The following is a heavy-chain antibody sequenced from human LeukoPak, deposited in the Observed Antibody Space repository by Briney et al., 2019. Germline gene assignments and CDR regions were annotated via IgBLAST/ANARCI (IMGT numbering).Heavy chain of an antibody. J-gene: IGHJ4*02. CDR3: ARGHYDVLAASYKWTPDY. Sequence: GGSLRLSCAASGFTFNTFNINWVRQAPGKGLEWVSSITSGGDYIYYADSVKGRFTTSRDNAKNSLSLQLNSLRVEDTAVYYCARGHYDVLAASYKWTPDYWGQGTLVTVSS. CDR1: GFTFNTFN. CDR2: ITSGGDYI. D-gene: IGHD3-9*01. V-gene: IGHV3-21*01.